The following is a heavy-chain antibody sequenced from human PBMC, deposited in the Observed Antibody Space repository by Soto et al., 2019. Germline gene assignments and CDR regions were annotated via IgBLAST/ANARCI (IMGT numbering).Heavy chain of an antibody. J-gene: IGHJ5*02. Sequence: GGSISGSSYYWGWIRQPPGKGLEWIGEVSQSGNTNYNPSLMSRLTISVDKSKNQFSLRLTYVTAADTGIYYCAREVPGLREVNRNWFDPWGQGTLVTVSS. CDR1: GGSISGSSYY. CDR2: VSQSGNT. CDR3: AREVPGLREVNRNWFDP. V-gene: IGHV4-39*07. D-gene: IGHD3-10*01.